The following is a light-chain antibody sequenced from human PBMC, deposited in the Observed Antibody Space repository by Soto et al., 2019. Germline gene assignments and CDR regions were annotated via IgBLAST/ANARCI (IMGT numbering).Light chain of an antibody. J-gene: IGKJ5*01. CDR2: AAS. Sequence: DIQLTQSPSSLSASLGDRVTISCRASQNIDNYLHWYQQKSRKAPTVLIYAASVLRDGVPSRFSGGGFVTEFTLTINNLQPGDFATYYCQQSSSSPPITFGQGTRLDI. V-gene: IGKV1-39*01. CDR3: QQSSSSPPIT. CDR1: QNIDNY.